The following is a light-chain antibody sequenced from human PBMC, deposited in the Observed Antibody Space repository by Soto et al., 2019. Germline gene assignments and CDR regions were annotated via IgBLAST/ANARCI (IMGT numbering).Light chain of an antibody. Sequence: EIVLTQSPATLSLSPGERATLSCRASQSVSSYLAWYQQKPGQAPRLLIYDASNRATGIPARFSCSGSGTDFTLTISSLEPEDFAVYYCQQRSNWPPIFTFGPVTRVDIK. CDR3: QQRSNWPPIFT. J-gene: IGKJ3*01. CDR1: QSVSSY. V-gene: IGKV3-11*01. CDR2: DAS.